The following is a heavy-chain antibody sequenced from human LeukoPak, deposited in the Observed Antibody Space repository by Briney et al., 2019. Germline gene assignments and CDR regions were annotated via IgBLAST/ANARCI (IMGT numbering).Heavy chain of an antibody. Sequence: GGSLRLSCAGSGFTFNNYAMSWVRQAPGKGLEWVSAVSGSGTATFYADFVKGRFTISRDDSKNTLFLQMNSLRADDTAVYYCATRTVGAIYYWGQGTLVTVSS. J-gene: IGHJ4*02. V-gene: IGHV3-23*01. CDR1: GFTFNNYA. D-gene: IGHD3-9*01. CDR2: VSGSGTAT. CDR3: ATRTVGAIYY.